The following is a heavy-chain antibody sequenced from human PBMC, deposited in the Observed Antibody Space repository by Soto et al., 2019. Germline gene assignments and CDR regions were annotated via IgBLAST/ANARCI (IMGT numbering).Heavy chain of an antibody. CDR3: TRDQGGSYDSWFDP. Sequence: ESGGGLVTPGGSLRLSCNFSYSMYSMDWARQAPGKGLEWVASISSGSDFIKYADSVKGRFTISRDNTKNSVSLQMSSLRVEDTAMYYCTRDQGGSYDSWFDPWGRGTLVTVSS. V-gene: IGHV3-21*06. CDR2: ISSGSDFI. D-gene: IGHD1-26*01. CDR1: YSMYS. J-gene: IGHJ5*02.